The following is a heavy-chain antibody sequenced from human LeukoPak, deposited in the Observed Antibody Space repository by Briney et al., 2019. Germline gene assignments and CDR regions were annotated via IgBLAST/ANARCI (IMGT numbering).Heavy chain of an antibody. CDR1: GYTFTIYA. Sequence: ASVKVSCKASGYTFTIYAMHWVRQAPGQRLEWMGWINAGNGNTKYSQKFQGRVTITRDTSASTTYMELSSLRSEDTAVYYCARDRVPIAVTGTGDYFDYWGQGTLVTVSS. J-gene: IGHJ4*02. V-gene: IGHV1-3*01. CDR3: ARDRVPIAVTGTGDYFDY. CDR2: INAGNGNT. D-gene: IGHD6-19*01.